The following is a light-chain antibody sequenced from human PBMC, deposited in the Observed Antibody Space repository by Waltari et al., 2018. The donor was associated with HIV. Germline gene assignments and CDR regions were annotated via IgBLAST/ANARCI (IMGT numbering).Light chain of an antibody. V-gene: IGKV1-5*03. CDR2: EAS. J-gene: IGKJ1*01. CDR1: QSISKW. Sequence: IQMTQSPSTLSAFVGDRVTITCRASQSISKWLAWYQQKPGQAPKVLIYEASRLKSEVPSRFSGSGSGTEFSLTISILQPEDFATYYCQQYTTTWTFGQGTKVQIK. CDR3: QQYTTTWT.